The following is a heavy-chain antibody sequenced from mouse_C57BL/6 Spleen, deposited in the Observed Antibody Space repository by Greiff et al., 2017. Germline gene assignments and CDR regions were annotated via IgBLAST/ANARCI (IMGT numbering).Heavy chain of an antibody. CDR2: INYDGSST. J-gene: IGHJ4*01. V-gene: IGHV5-16*01. CDR1: GFTFSDYY. D-gene: IGHD1-3*01. Sequence: EVKLMESEGGLVQPGSSMKLSCTASGFTFSDYYMAWVRQVPEKGLEWVANINYDGSSTYYLDSLKSRFIISRDNAKNILYLQMSSLKSEDTATYYCARDNYYYAMDYWGQGTSVTVSS. CDR3: ARDNYYYAMDY.